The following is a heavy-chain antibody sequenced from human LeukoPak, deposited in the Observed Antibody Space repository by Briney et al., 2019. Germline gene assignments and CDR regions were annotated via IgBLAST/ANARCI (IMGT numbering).Heavy chain of an antibody. J-gene: IGHJ4*02. CDR3: ARDYSTYYYDSSGYYY. CDR2: IWYDGSNK. CDR1: GFSFSSYG. V-gene: IGHV3-33*01. D-gene: IGHD3-22*01. Sequence: GGSLRLSCAASGFSFSSYGMHWVRQAPGKGLEWVAVIWYDGSNKYYADSVKGRFTISRDNSKNTLYLQMNSLRAEDTAVYYCARDYSTYYYDSSGYYYWGQGTLVTVSS.